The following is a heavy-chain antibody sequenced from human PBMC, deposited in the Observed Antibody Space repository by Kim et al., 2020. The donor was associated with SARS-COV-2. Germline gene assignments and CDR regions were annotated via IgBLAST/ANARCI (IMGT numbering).Heavy chain of an antibody. V-gene: IGHV4-59*01. J-gene: IGHJ6*02. D-gene: IGHD1-1*01. CDR3: ASTGKNYYYYYGMDV. Sequence: PSLKSRVTISVDTSKNQFSLKLSSVTAADTAVYYCASTGKNYYYYYGMDVWGQGTTVTVSS.